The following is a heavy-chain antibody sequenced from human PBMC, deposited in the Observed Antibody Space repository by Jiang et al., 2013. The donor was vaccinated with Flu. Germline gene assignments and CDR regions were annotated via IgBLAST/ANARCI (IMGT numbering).Heavy chain of an antibody. CDR2: IIPIFGTA. CDR1: GGTFSSYA. V-gene: IGHV1-69*06. J-gene: IGHJ6*02. D-gene: IGHD5-24*01. CDR3: ARGSFGKEMATIGLDDYYYGMDV. Sequence: SGAEVKKPGSSVKVSCKASGGTFSSYAISWVRQAPGQGLEWMGGIIPIFGTANYAQKFQGRVTITADKSTSTAYMELSSLRSEDTAVYYCARGSFGKEMATIGLDDYYYGMDVWGQGTTVTVSS.